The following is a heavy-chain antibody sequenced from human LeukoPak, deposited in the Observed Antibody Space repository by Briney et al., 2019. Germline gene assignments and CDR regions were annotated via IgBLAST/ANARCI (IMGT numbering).Heavy chain of an antibody. CDR1: GFTFSSYA. J-gene: IGHJ4*02. CDR3: AKGSLLWFGELE. CDR2: ISGSGGST. D-gene: IGHD3-10*01. Sequence: GRSLRLSCAASGFTFSSYAMSWVRQAPGKGLDWVSAISGSGGSTYYADSVKGRFTISRDNANDTLYLQMNSQRAEDTAVYYCAKGSLLWFGELEWGQGTLVTVSS. V-gene: IGHV3-23*01.